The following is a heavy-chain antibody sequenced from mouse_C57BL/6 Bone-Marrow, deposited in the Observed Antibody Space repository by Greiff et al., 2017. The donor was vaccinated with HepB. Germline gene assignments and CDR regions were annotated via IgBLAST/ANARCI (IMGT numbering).Heavy chain of an antibody. CDR1: GYAFSSYW. CDR3: ASLITTVVEGDY. Sequence: VKLVESGAELVKPGASVKISCKASGYAFSSYWMNWVKQRPGKGLEWIGQIYPGDGDTNYNGKFKGKATLTAAKSSSTAYMQLSSLTSEDSAVYFCASLITTVVEGDYWGQGTTLTVSS. CDR2: IYPGDGDT. J-gene: IGHJ2*01. V-gene: IGHV1-80*01. D-gene: IGHD1-1*01.